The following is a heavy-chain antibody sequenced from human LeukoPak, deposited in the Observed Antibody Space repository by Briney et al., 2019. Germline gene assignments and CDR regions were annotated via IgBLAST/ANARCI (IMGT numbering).Heavy chain of an antibody. CDR1: GYTFTSYG. D-gene: IGHD6-13*01. Sequence: ASVKVSCKASGYTFTSYGISWVRQAPGQGLEWMGWISAYNGNTNYAQKLQGRVTMTTDTSTSTAYMELRSLRSDDTAVYYCARDLLSTAAAGQDYYYYYYMDVWGKGTTVTVSS. J-gene: IGHJ6*03. CDR2: ISAYNGNT. V-gene: IGHV1-18*01. CDR3: ARDLLSTAAAGQDYYYYYYMDV.